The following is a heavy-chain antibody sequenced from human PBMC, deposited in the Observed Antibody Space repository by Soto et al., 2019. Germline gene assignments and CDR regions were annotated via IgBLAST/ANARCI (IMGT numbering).Heavy chain of an antibody. CDR3: ARDDPYSYGGFDY. Sequence: SETLSLTCTVSGGSISSYYWSWIRQPPGKGLEWIGYIYYSGSTNYNPSLKSRVTISVDTSKNQFSLKLSSVTAADTAVYYCARDDPYSYGGFDYWGQGTLVTVSS. CDR1: GGSISSYY. D-gene: IGHD5-18*01. J-gene: IGHJ4*02. CDR2: IYYSGST. V-gene: IGHV4-59*01.